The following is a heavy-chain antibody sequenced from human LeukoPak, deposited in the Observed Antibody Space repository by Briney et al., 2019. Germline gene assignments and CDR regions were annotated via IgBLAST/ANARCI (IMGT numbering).Heavy chain of an antibody. CDR2: INQDGTEK. D-gene: IGHD1-26*01. Sequence: AGGSLRLSCAASGFPFSRHSMSWVRQAPGKGLEWVADINQDGTEKYYMDSVKGRFTISRDNAKNSLYLQMKSLRVEDTAIFYCARVSGVGGPSDDWGQGTLVTVSS. J-gene: IGHJ4*02. V-gene: IGHV3-7*04. CDR1: GFPFSRHS. CDR3: ARVSGVGGPSDD.